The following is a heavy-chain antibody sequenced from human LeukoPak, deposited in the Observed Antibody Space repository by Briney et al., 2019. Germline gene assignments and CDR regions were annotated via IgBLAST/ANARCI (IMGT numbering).Heavy chain of an antibody. J-gene: IGHJ4*02. D-gene: IGHD6-19*01. Sequence: ASVKVSCKASGYTFTGYYMHWVRQAPGQGLEWMGWINPNSGGTNYAQKFQGRVTMTRDTSISTAYMELSRLRSDDTAVYFCARHSSDYYGPFDYWGQGTLVTVSS. CDR2: INPNSGGT. CDR3: ARHSSDYYGPFDY. CDR1: GYTFTGYY. V-gene: IGHV1-2*02.